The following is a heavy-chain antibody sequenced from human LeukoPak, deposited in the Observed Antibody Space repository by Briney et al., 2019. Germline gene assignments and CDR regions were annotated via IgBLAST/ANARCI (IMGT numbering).Heavy chain of an antibody. D-gene: IGHD3-22*01. CDR1: GGSIGSYY. Sequence: KASETLSLTCSVSGGSIGSYYWSWIRHPPGKGLEWIGNIYYSGGTNYNPSLKSRVTISVDTSKNQFSLKVSSVTAADTAVYYCARGLTSGYYYDYWGQGTLVTVSS. CDR2: IYYSGGT. V-gene: IGHV4-59*01. CDR3: ARGLTSGYYYDY. J-gene: IGHJ4*02.